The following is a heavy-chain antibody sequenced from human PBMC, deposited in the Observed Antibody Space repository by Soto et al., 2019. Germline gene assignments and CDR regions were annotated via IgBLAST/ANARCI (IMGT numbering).Heavy chain of an antibody. CDR3: ASGTTLAARRAYYYYYMDV. CDR1: GGSFSGYY. CDR2: INHSGST. V-gene: IGHV4-34*01. Sequence: QVQLQQWGAGLLKPSETLSLTCAVYGGSFSGYYWSWIRQPPGKGLEWIGEINHSGSTNYNPSLKIRVTISVDTSKNQFSLKLSSVTAADTAVYYCASGTTLAARRAYYYYYMDVWGKGTTVTVSS. D-gene: IGHD6-6*01. J-gene: IGHJ6*03.